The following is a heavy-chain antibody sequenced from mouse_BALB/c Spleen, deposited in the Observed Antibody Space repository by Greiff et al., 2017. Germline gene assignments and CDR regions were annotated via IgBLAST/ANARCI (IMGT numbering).Heavy chain of an antibody. CDR2: ISNLAYSI. CDR1: GFTFSDYG. V-gene: IGHV5-15*02. J-gene: IGHJ4*01. D-gene: IGHD4-1*01. CDR3: ARVSGDYYAMDY. Sequence: EVQRVESGGGLVQPGGSRKLSCAASGFTFSDYGMAWVRQAPGKGPEWVAFISNLAYSIYYADTVTGRFTISRENAKNTLYLEMSSLRSEDTAMYYCARVSGDYYAMDYWGQGTSVTVSS.